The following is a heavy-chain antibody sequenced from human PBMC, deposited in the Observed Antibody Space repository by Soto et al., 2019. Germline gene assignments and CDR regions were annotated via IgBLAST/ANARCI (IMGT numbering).Heavy chain of an antibody. CDR1: GGSISSGGYY. Sequence: QVQLQESGPGLVKPSQTLSLTCTVSGGSISSGGYYWSWIRQHPGKGLEWIGYIYYSGSTYYNPSLKSRVTITVDPAKDQFPLEVSSGTAADTAVYYCARGTVSNWYFDLWGRGTLVTVSS. CDR2: IYYSGST. CDR3: ARGTVSNWYFDL. V-gene: IGHV4-31*03. D-gene: IGHD4-17*01. J-gene: IGHJ2*01.